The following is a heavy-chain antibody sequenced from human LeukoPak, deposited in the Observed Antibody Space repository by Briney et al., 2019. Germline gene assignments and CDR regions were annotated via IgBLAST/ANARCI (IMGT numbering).Heavy chain of an antibody. CDR3: ATLFYYDSSGYYSKFDY. V-gene: IGHV5-10-1*01. Sequence: GESLKISCQGPGYSFITYRISWVRQMPGKGLEWMGRIDPSDSYSNYSPSFQGHVTISVDKSISTAYLQWSSLKAPDTAMYYCATLFYYDSSGYYSKFDYWGQGTLVTVSS. CDR1: GYSFITYR. CDR2: IDPSDSYS. D-gene: IGHD3-22*01. J-gene: IGHJ4*02.